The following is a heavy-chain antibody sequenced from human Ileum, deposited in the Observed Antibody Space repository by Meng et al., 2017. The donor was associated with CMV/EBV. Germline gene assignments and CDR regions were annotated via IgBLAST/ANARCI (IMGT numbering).Heavy chain of an antibody. D-gene: IGHD6-19*01. Sequence: FTVSSSYMSWVRQAPGRGPEWLSMIYAGGDTYYADSLKGRFTISRDNSKNTLYLQMNSLRVEDTAVYYCARGHVAVAGSYGGGPPEYWGQGTLVTVSS. CDR3: ARGHVAVAGSYGGGPPEY. CDR2: IYAGGDT. CDR1: FTVSSSY. J-gene: IGHJ4*02. V-gene: IGHV3-53*01.